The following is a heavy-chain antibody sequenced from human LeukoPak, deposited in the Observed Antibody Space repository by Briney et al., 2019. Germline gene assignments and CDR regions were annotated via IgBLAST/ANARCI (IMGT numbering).Heavy chain of an antibody. Sequence: SETPSLTCTVSGGSISGYYWSWIRQPAGKGLEWLGRVYTSGSTNYNPSLKSRVTISMDTSKNRFSLKLSPVTAADTAVYYCARDGRQRITMDTGALDIWGQGTMVTVSS. V-gene: IGHV4-4*07. CDR2: VYTSGST. D-gene: IGHD3-10*01. J-gene: IGHJ3*02. CDR1: GGSISGYY. CDR3: ARDGRQRITMDTGALDI.